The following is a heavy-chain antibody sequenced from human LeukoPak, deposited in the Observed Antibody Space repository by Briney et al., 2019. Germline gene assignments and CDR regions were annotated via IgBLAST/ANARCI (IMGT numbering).Heavy chain of an antibody. J-gene: IGHJ3*02. CDR3: AKGGYYGSGRGDAFDI. Sequence: GGSLRLSCAAYGFTFSSYAMSWVRQAPGKGLEWVSAISGSGGSTYYADSVKGRFTISRDNSKNTLYLQMNSLRAEDTAVYYCAKGGYYGSGRGDAFDIWGQGTMVTVSS. D-gene: IGHD3-10*01. V-gene: IGHV3-23*01. CDR1: GFTFSSYA. CDR2: ISGSGGST.